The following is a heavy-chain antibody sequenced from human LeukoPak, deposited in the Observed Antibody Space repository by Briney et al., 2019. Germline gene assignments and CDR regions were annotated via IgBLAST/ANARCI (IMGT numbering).Heavy chain of an antibody. D-gene: IGHD4-23*01. Sequence: GGSLRLSCAASGFTFSSFWMTWVRQAPGKGLEWVATIKPDGSGTYSVDSVKGPFTISRDNAKNSLFVQMNSLRVEDTAVYYCAKGGSRGGWLGSWGQGTLVTVSS. CDR2: IKPDGSGT. CDR3: AKGGSRGGWLGS. CDR1: GFTFSSFW. J-gene: IGHJ5*01. V-gene: IGHV3-7*01.